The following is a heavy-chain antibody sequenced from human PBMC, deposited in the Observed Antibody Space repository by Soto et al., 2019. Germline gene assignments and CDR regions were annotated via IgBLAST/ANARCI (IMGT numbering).Heavy chain of an antibody. CDR2: IYYSGST. CDR3: ARVQMEYCSSTSCYGVYYYYYMDV. D-gene: IGHD2-2*01. V-gene: IGHV4-59*01. CDR1: GGSISSYY. Sequence: PSETLSLTCTVSGGSISSYYWSWIRQPPGKGLEWIGYIYYSGSTNYNPSLKSRVTISVDTSKNQFSLKLSSVTAADTAVYYCARVQMEYCSSTSCYGVYYYYYMDVWGKGTTVTVSS. J-gene: IGHJ6*03.